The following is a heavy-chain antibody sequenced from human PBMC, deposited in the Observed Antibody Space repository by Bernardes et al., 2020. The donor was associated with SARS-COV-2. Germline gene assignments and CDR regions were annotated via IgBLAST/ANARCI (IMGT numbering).Heavy chain of an antibody. CDR2: ISSSSSYI. Sequence: SLSLSCAASGFTFSSYSMNWVRQAPGKGLEWVSSISSSSSYIYYADSVKGRFTISRDNAKNSLYLQMNSLRAEDTAVYYCARDRSPAAILYYYYGMDVWGQGTTVTVSS. J-gene: IGHJ6*02. CDR1: GFTFSSYS. V-gene: IGHV3-21*01. D-gene: IGHD2-2*01. CDR3: ARDRSPAAILYYYYGMDV.